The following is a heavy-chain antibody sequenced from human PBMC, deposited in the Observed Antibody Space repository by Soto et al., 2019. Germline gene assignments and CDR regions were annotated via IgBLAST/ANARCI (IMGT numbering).Heavy chain of an antibody. CDR1: GVSSSTYY. D-gene: IGHD3-10*01. J-gene: IGHJ4*02. CDR3: ARGKFHFTFDY. V-gene: IGHV4-59*01. Sequence: HVQLQESGPGLVKPSETLSLTCTVSGVSSSTYYWSWIRQPPGKGLEWIGYIYYSGSTNYNPSLKSRVSISEDASKNQFSLKLSSVTAADTAVYYCARGKFHFTFDYWGQGTLVAVSS. CDR2: IYYSGST.